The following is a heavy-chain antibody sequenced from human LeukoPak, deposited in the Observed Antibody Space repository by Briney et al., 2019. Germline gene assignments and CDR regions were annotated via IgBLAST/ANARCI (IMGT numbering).Heavy chain of an antibody. Sequence: GGSLRPSCAASGFTFSSYAMHWVRQAPGKGLEWVAVISYDGSNKYYADSVKGRFTISRDNSKNTLYLQMNSLRAEDTAVYYCARASYGIFDIWGQGTMVTVSS. D-gene: IGHD2/OR15-2a*01. V-gene: IGHV3-30-3*01. CDR2: ISYDGSNK. CDR1: GFTFSSYA. CDR3: ARASYGIFDI. J-gene: IGHJ3*02.